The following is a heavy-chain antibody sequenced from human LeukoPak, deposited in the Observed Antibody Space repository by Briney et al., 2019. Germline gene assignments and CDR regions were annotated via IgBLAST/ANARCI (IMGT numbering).Heavy chain of an antibody. CDR1: GGSISSYY. J-gene: IGHJ5*02. CDR2: IYYSGST. V-gene: IGHV4-59*12. Sequence: PSETLSLTCTVSGGSISSYYWSWIRQPPGKGLEWIGYIYYSGSTNYNPSLKSRVTISVDTSKNQFSLKLSSVTAADTAVYYCARGPRRRWFDPWGQGTLVTVSS. CDR3: ARGPRRRWFDP.